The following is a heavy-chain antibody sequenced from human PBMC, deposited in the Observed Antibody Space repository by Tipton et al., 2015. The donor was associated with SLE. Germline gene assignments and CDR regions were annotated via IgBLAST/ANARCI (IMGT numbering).Heavy chain of an antibody. CDR2: IYYSEST. CDR3: ARESYSSSSSLFDY. CDR1: GYSISSGSHY. V-gene: IGHV4-30-4*07. Sequence: TLSLTCAVSGYSISSGSHYWSWIRQPPGKGLEWIGYIYYSESTYYNPSLKSRVTISVDTSKNQFSLKLISVTAADTAVYYCARESYSSSSSLFDYWGQGTLVTVSS. D-gene: IGHD6-6*01. J-gene: IGHJ4*02.